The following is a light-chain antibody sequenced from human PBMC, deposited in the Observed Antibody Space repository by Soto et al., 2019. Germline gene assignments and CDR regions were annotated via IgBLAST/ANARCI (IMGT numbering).Light chain of an antibody. CDR3: QQYNSYPLN. CDR2: DAS. V-gene: IGKV1-5*01. CDR1: QSISSW. Sequence: DIQITQSPSTRSASVVGRVTITCLASQSISSWLAWYQQKPGKAPKLLIYDASSLESGVPSRFSGSGSGTEFTLTISSLQPDDFATYYCQQYNSYPLNCGGGTKGDIK. J-gene: IGKJ4*01.